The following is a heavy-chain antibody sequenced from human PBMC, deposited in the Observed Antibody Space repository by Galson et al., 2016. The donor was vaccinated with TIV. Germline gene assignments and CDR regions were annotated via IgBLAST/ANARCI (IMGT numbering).Heavy chain of an antibody. CDR2: IYPGDSET. CDR3: ARAFWTGNYFFDF. CDR1: GYRFTNYW. Sequence: QSGAEVKKSGESLKISCKGSGYRFTNYWIGWVRQMPGKGLEWVAIIYPGDSETRYSPSFQGQVNISADKSINTAFVQWSSLKASDTAMYYCARAFWTGNYFFDFWGQGTLVTVSS. V-gene: IGHV5-51*01. J-gene: IGHJ4*02. D-gene: IGHD3/OR15-3a*01.